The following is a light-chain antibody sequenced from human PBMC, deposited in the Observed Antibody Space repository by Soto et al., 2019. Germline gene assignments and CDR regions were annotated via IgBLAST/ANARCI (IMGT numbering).Light chain of an antibody. CDR3: VSYTSSTTYV. J-gene: IGLJ1*01. Sequence: QSVLTQPPSASGSPGQSVTISCTGTSSDIGGYNYVSWFQQHPGKAPKLIIYEVTKRPSGVPDRFSGSKSGSTASLIISRLQTEDEADYYCVSYTSSTTYVFGTGTKVTVL. CDR1: SSDIGGYNY. CDR2: EVT. V-gene: IGLV2-8*01.